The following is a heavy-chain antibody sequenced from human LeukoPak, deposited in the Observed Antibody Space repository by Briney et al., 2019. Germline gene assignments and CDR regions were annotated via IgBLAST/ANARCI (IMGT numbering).Heavy chain of an antibody. CDR1: GGSMSRYY. Sequence: SETLSLTCTVSGGSMSRYYRSWIRQPPGKGLEWIGYIHHTGSISYNPSLKNIVTISIDTPENQFSLKLTSVTADDTAVYYCARGERTFNMVGGVISRFDSWGLGTLVSVSA. D-gene: IGHD3-10*01. J-gene: IGHJ4*02. CDR3: ARGERTFNMVGGVISRFDS. CDR2: IHHTGSI. V-gene: IGHV4-59*01.